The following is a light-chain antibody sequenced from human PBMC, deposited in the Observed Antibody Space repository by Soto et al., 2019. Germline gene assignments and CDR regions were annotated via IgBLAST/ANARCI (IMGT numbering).Light chain of an antibody. CDR1: QSVVSN. CDR3: KQET. Sequence: EIVMTQSPATLSVSPGDSATLSCRASQSVVSNLAWYQQKPGQAPRPPMCEASNRANGVPPRFSGSGSGTDFTLTISSLEPEDFELYYCKQETFGQGTKVDIK. V-gene: IGKV3-11*01. CDR2: EAS. J-gene: IGKJ1*01.